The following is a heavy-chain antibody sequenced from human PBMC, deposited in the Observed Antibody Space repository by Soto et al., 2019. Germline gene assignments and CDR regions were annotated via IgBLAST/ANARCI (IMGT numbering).Heavy chain of an antibody. CDR3: AKGRGGSGSLTPRVDF. CDR1: GFTFNNYA. J-gene: IGHJ4*02. V-gene: IGHV3-23*01. CDR2: ISGGGDTT. Sequence: EVQLLESGGGLVQPGGSLRLSCAASGFTFNNYAMTWVRQPPGKGLEWVSAISGGGDTTSYADSVKGRFTVSRDGSKNTLYLQMSSLRAEATALYYCAKGRGGSGSLTPRVDFWGQGTLVTVSS. D-gene: IGHD3-10*01.